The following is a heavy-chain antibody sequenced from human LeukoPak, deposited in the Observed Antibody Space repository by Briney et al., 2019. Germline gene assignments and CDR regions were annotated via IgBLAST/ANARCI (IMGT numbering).Heavy chain of an antibody. CDR1: GFTFSSYS. Sequence: GGSLRLSCAASGFTFSSYSMNWVRQAPGKGLEWVSYISSSSSTIYYADSVKGRFTISRDNAKNSLFLQMNSLRAEDTAVFYCARDGTYDLLTGGDYWGQGTLVTVSS. V-gene: IGHV3-48*01. J-gene: IGHJ4*02. D-gene: IGHD3-9*01. CDR3: ARDGTYDLLTGGDY. CDR2: ISSSSSTI.